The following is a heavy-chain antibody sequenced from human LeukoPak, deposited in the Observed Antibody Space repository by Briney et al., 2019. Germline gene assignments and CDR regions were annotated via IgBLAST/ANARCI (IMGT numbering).Heavy chain of an antibody. J-gene: IGHJ3*02. CDR3: ARDTHISLIVVGDAFEI. CDR1: GGSVRSYY. Sequence: SETLSLTCTVSGGSVRSYYWSWIRQPAGKGLERIGQIYTSGTSNYNPSLKSRLTMSVDTSKNQVSLKLSSVTAADTAVYYCARDTHISLIVVGDAFEIWGQGTMVTVSS. CDR2: IYTSGTS. D-gene: IGHD3-22*01. V-gene: IGHV4-4*07.